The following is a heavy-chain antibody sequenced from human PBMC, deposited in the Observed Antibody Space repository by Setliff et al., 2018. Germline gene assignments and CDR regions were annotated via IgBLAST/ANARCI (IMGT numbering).Heavy chain of an antibody. D-gene: IGHD3-22*01. Sequence: ASETLSLTCTVSGGSISSGDYYWSWIRQPPGKGLEWIGYIYYSGSTYYNPSLKSRVTISVDTSKNQFSLKLSSVTAADTAAYYCATYSLAHYDSSGYYDYWGQGTLVTVSS. CDR1: GGSISSGDYY. J-gene: IGHJ4*02. CDR2: IYYSGST. CDR3: ATYSLAHYDSSGYYDY. V-gene: IGHV4-30-4*08.